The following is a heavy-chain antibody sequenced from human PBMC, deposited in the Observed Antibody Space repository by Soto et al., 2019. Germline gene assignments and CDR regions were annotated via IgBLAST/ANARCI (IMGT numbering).Heavy chain of an antibody. CDR3: ATLYPYYAILTGFQIYGFYF. Sequence: QVQLQESGPGLVKPSETLSLTCTVSGDSISSYYWSWLRQSPGKGLEWSVYIYYSGSTNYIASLKNRVTIYVDKSKNQFSLKLSAVIAAATSVEYCATLYPYYAILTGFQIYGFYFWGQGTMVTVSS. D-gene: IGHD3-9*01. V-gene: IGHV4-59*01. CDR2: IYYSGST. CDR1: GDSISSYY. J-gene: IGHJ3*01.